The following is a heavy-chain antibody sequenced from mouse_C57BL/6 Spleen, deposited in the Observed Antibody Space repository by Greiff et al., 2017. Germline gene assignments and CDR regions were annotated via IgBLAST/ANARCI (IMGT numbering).Heavy chain of an antibody. CDR1: GYTFTSYW. V-gene: IGHV1-55*01. Sequence: VQLQQPGAELVKPGASVKMSCKASGYTFTSYWITWVKQRPVQGLEWIGDIYPGSGSTNYNEKFKSKAPLTVDTSSSTASMQRSSLTSEDSAVYYCARRVYYGSSYDAMDYWGQGTSVTVSS. CDR2: IYPGSGST. D-gene: IGHD1-1*01. CDR3: ARRVYYGSSYDAMDY. J-gene: IGHJ4*01.